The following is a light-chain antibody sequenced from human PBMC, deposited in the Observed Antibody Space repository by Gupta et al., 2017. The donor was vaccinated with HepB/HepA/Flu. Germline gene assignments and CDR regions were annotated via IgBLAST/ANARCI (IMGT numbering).Light chain of an antibody. CDR3: QQYGTSPIT. CDR2: GAS. V-gene: IGKV3-20*01. J-gene: IGKJ5*01. Sequence: EIVLTQSPGTLSLSPGESATLSCRASQSVSSSYLAWYQQKPGQAPRLLIYGASSRATGIPDRFSGSGSATDFTLTISRLEPEDFAVSYCQQYGTSPITFGQGTRLEIK. CDR1: QSVSSSY.